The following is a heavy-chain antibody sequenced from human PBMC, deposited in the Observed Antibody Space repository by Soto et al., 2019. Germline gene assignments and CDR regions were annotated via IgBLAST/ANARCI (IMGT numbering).Heavy chain of an antibody. CDR2: ISPGSRYP. D-gene: IGHD2-15*01. Sequence: GGSLRLSCAGSGFTFGDSYMSWIRQAPGKGLEWLSYISPGSRYPAYADSVKGRFTTSRDNARRSLFLQMTSLTAEDTAMYYCVRGGGGGLFDPWGQGTMVTVSS. CDR1: GFTFGDSY. J-gene: IGHJ5*02. CDR3: VRGGGGGLFDP. V-gene: IGHV3-11*06.